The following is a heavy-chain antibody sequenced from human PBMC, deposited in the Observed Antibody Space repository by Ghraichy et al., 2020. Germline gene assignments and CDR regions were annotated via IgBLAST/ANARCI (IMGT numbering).Heavy chain of an antibody. D-gene: IGHD3-22*01. V-gene: IGHV3-7*03. CDR1: GFTFSSYW. CDR3: ARDRWYYDSGGYYRTVFDY. J-gene: IGHJ4*02. Sequence: GGSLRLSCAASGFTFSSYWMSWVRQAPGKGLEWVANIKQDGSAKYYVDSVKGRFTISRDNAKSSLYLQMNSLRADDTAVYYCARDRWYYDSGGYYRTVFDYWGQGALVTVSS. CDR2: IKQDGSAK.